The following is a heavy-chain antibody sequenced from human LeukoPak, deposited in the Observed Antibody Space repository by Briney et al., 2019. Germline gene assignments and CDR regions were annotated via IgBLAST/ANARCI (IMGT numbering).Heavy chain of an antibody. J-gene: IGHJ4*02. CDR1: GFTFTTYA. CDR2: IGGSDGRT. V-gene: IGHV3-23*01. D-gene: IGHD6-19*01. CDR3: AKMPVSYSSGWSTFDY. Sequence: GGSLRLSCPAPGFTFTTYAMSWVRKAPVKGLDWASGIGGSDGRTYYADSVKGRFTISRDNSKNTLYLQMNSLRAEDTAIYYCAKMPVSYSSGWSTFDYWGQGSLVTVSS.